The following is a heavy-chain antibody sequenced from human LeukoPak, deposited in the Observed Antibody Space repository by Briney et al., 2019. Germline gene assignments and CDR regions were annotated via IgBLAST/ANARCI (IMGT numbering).Heavy chain of an antibody. V-gene: IGHV1-69*02. CDR3: ASTLVGATTRAFDI. D-gene: IGHD1-26*01. CDR1: GGTFSRYT. CDR2: IIPILGIA. Sequence: SVKVSCKASGGTFSRYTISWVRQAPGQGLEWMVSIIPILGIANYAQKFQGRVTITADKSTSTAYMELSSLRSEDTAVYYCASTLVGATTRAFDIWGQGTMVTVSS. J-gene: IGHJ3*02.